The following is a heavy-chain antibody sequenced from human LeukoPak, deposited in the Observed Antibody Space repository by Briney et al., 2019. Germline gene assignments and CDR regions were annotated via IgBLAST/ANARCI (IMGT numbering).Heavy chain of an antibody. Sequence: WASVKVSCKASGGTFSSYTIIWVRQAPGQPLEWMGRIIPILGIANYAQKFQGRVTITADKSTSTAYMELSSLRSEDTAVYYCEAAMGKLDYWGQGTLVTVSS. J-gene: IGHJ4*02. CDR3: EAAMGKLDY. CDR1: GGTFSSYT. V-gene: IGHV1-69*02. D-gene: IGHD5-18*01. CDR2: IIPILGIA.